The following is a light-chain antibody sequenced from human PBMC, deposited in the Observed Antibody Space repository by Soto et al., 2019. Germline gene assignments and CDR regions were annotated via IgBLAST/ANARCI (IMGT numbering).Light chain of an antibody. Sequence: EIEMTQSPATLSVSPGERATLSCRASQSVSSNLAWYQQKPGQAPRLLIYGAFTRATGIPARFSGSGSGTEFTLTISSLQSEDFAIYYCQQYKNWPPLTFGGGTKVEIK. CDR3: QQYKNWPPLT. CDR1: QSVSSN. V-gene: IGKV3-15*01. J-gene: IGKJ4*01. CDR2: GAF.